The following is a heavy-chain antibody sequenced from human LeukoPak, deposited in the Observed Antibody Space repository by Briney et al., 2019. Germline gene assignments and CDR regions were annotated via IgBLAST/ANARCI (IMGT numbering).Heavy chain of an antibody. CDR2: LSWNSGTI. V-gene: IGHV3-9*01. Sequence: PGGCLRLSCAASGFTFGDYAMHWVRQVPGKGLEWVSGLSWNSGTIGYADSVKGRFTISRDNAKNCLYLQMNSLTTEDTALYYCTKAYSSSWYWWFDLWGRGTLVTVSS. J-gene: IGHJ2*01. D-gene: IGHD6-13*01. CDR1: GFTFGDYA. CDR3: TKAYSSSWYWWFDL.